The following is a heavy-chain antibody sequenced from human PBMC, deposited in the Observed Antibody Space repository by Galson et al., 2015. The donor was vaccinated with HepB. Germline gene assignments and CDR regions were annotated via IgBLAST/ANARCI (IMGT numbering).Heavy chain of an antibody. Sequence: SLRLSCAASGLTFSSYAMHWVRQTPGKGLEWVAFMSSDGSNQYYADSVNGRFTISRDNSKSTLFLQLNSLRLEDSALYFCAKDGGDNNIWEYYFDYWGQGTLVTVSS. CDR2: MSSDGSNQ. D-gene: IGHD1-26*01. CDR1: GLTFSSYA. J-gene: IGHJ4*02. CDR3: AKDGGDNNIWEYYFDY. V-gene: IGHV3-30*18.